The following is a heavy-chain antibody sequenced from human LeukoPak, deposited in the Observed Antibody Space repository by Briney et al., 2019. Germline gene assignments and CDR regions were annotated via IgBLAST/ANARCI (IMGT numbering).Heavy chain of an antibody. D-gene: IGHD3-22*01. J-gene: IGHJ4*02. Sequence: PSETLSLTCTVSGGFISSYYWSWIRQPAGKGLEWIGRKYTSGSTNYNPSLKSRVTISVDKSKNQFSLKLSSVTAADTAVYYCAREKTYYYDSSGYYQRNYFDYWGQGTLVTVPS. CDR1: GGFISSYY. V-gene: IGHV4-4*07. CDR3: AREKTYYYDSSGYYQRNYFDY. CDR2: KYTSGST.